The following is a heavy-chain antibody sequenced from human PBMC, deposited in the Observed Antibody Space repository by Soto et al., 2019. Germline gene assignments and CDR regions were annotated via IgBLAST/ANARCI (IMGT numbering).Heavy chain of an antibody. CDR1: GGTFSSYA. D-gene: IGHD6-13*01. J-gene: IGHJ1*01. V-gene: IGHV1-46*01. Sequence: ASVKVSCKASGGTFSSYAISWVRQAPGQGLEWIGIINPSGGSISDAQKFQGRVTMTRDTSTSTVYMELSSLRSEDTAVYYCARDNEGIAAPGGLQHWGQGTLVTVSS. CDR2: INPSGGSI. CDR3: ARDNEGIAAPGGLQH.